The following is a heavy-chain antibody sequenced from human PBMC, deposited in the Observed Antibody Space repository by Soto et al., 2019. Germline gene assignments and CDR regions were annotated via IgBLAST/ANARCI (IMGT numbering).Heavy chain of an antibody. CDR3: ARVSGRGFWSGQYYFDY. CDR1: GGSFSGYY. D-gene: IGHD3-3*01. CDR2: INHSGST. Sequence: SETLSLTCAVYGGSFSGYYWSWIRQPPGKGLEWIGEINHSGSTNYNPSLKSRVTISVDTSKNQFSLKLRPVTAADTAVDYGARVSGRGFWSGQYYFDYWGQGTLVTVSS. V-gene: IGHV4-34*01. J-gene: IGHJ4*02.